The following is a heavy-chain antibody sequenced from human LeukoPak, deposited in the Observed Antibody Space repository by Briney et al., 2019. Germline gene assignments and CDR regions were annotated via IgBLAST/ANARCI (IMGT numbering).Heavy chain of an antibody. Sequence: KPSETLSLTCAVSGYSISSGYYWGWIRQPPGKGLEWIGSIYHSGSTYYNPSLKSRVTISVDTSKNQFSLKLSSVTAADTAVYYCARQGTYSSSRSSFDYWGQGTLVTVSS. CDR2: IYHSGST. D-gene: IGHD6-13*01. CDR1: GYSISSGYY. V-gene: IGHV4-38-2*01. CDR3: ARQGTYSSSRSSFDY. J-gene: IGHJ4*02.